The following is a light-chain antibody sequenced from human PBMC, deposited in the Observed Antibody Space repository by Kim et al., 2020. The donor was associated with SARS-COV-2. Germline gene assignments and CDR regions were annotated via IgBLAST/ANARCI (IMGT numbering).Light chain of an antibody. CDR2: GKN. V-gene: IGLV3-19*01. CDR1: SLRSYY. J-gene: IGLJ3*02. Sequence: SSELTQDPAVSVALGQTVRITCQGDSLRSYYASWYQQKPGQAPVLVIYGKNNRPSGIPDRFSGSSSGNTASLTITGAQAEDEADYYCNSRDNSGNHLGVFGRGTKLTVL. CDR3: NSRDNSGNHLGV.